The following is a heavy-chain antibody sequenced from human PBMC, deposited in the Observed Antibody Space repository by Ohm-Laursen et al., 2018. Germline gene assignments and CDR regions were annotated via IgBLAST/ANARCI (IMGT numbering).Heavy chain of an antibody. V-gene: IGHV3-66*01. J-gene: IGHJ4*02. CDR3: ARAERWLAFDS. Sequence: SLRLSCTASGFTFSNHYMGWVRQAPGKGLEWVSVIYNGGSTSYADSVKGRFTISRDNSKNTLNLQMNSLRAEDTAMYHCARAERWLAFDSWGQGTLVSVSS. CDR1: GFTFSNHY. CDR2: IYNGGST. D-gene: IGHD6-19*01.